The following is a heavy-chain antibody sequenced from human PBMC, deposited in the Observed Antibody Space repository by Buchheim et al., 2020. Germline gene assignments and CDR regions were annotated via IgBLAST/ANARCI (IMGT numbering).Heavy chain of an antibody. CDR2: IYYSGST. D-gene: IGHD3-10*01. Sequence: QLQLQESGPGLVKPSETLSLTCTVSGGSISSSSYYWGWIRQPPGKGLEWIGSIYYSGSTYYNPSLKSPGTISVYTSKHQFSLKLSSVTAADTAVYYCARHALYGSGFWWFDPWGQGTL. CDR1: GGSISSSSYY. J-gene: IGHJ5*02. V-gene: IGHV4-39*01. CDR3: ARHALYGSGFWWFDP.